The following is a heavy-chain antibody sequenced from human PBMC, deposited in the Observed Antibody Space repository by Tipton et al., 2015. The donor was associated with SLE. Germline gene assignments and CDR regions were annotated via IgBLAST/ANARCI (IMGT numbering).Heavy chain of an antibody. CDR2: ISSSGSTK. J-gene: IGHJ6*03. Sequence: SLRPSCAASGFTFSTYEMNWVRQAPGKGLEWVSYISSSGSTKYYADSVKGRFTISRDNAKNSLFLQINTLRAEDTAVYYCASSRSNYDFWSGSPDLDYMDVWGKGTTVTVSS. CDR1: GFTFSTYE. V-gene: IGHV3-48*03. D-gene: IGHD3-3*01. CDR3: ASSRSNYDFWSGSPDLDYMDV.